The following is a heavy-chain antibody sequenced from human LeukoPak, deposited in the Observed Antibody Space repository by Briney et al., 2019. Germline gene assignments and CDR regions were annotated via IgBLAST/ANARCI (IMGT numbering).Heavy chain of an antibody. Sequence: GGSLRLSCAASAFTFSSYSMSWVRQAPGKGLEWVSSISSSGSYIYHADSVKGQLTISRDNAKNSLHLQMNSLRAEDTAVYYCARGSGVQVWSSLDYWGQGTLVTVSS. J-gene: IGHJ4*02. CDR3: ARGSGVQVWSSLDY. CDR1: AFTFSSYS. V-gene: IGHV3-21*01. CDR2: ISSSGSYI. D-gene: IGHD5-18*01.